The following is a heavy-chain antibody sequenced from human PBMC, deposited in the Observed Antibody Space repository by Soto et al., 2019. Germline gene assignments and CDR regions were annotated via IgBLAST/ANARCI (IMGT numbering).Heavy chain of an antibody. J-gene: IGHJ4*02. CDR2: ISSSSSYI. D-gene: IGHD3-10*01. CDR1: GFTFSRYS. Sequence: GGSLRLSCAASGFTFSRYSMNWVRQAPGKGLEWVSSISSSSSYIHYADSVKGRFTISRDNAKNSLYLQMNSLRAEDTAVYYCARVYYYGSGSYYFDFCGQGTLVTVSS. V-gene: IGHV3-21*01. CDR3: ARVYYYGSGSYYFDF.